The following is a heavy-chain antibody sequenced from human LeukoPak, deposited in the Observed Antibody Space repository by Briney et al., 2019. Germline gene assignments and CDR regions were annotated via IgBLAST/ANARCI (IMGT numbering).Heavy chain of an antibody. CDR2: IIPIFGTA. D-gene: IGHD3-9*01. V-gene: IGHV1-69*13. J-gene: IGHJ4*02. CDR1: GYTFTGHY. Sequence: SVKVSCKASGYTFTGHYMYWVRQAPGQGLEWMGGIIPIFGTANYAQKFQGRVTITADESTSTAYMELSSLRSGDTAVYYCARDGGHFDWLFVYWGQGTLVTVSS. CDR3: ARDGGHFDWLFVY.